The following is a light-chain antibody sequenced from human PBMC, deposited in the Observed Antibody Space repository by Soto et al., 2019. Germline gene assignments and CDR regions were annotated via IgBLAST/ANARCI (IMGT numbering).Light chain of an antibody. V-gene: IGLV1-44*01. J-gene: IGLJ2*01. CDR3: ATWDDSLNAVV. CDR2: NDN. Sequence: QSVLTQSPPVSGTPGQRVTISCSGSSSNIGSNTVNWYQQLPGTAPKVLIYNDNHRPSGVPDRFSGSRSGTSASLAISGLQSEDESDYYCATWDDSLNAVVFGGGTQLTVL. CDR1: SSNIGSNT.